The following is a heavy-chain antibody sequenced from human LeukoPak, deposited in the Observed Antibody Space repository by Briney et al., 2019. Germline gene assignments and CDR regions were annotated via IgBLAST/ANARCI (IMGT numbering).Heavy chain of an antibody. CDR1: GGSITGYY. J-gene: IGHJ3*01. V-gene: IGHV4-59*01. Sequence: KTSETLSLTCTVSGGSITGYYWSWIRQPPGKGLEYIGYIYYSGSTNYNPSPKSRLTISLDTSKNQFSLKLTSVTAADTALYYCARGLPGYSGGDDAFDVWGQGTVVIVS. CDR3: ARGLPGYSGGDDAFDV. CDR2: IYYSGST. D-gene: IGHD6-19*01.